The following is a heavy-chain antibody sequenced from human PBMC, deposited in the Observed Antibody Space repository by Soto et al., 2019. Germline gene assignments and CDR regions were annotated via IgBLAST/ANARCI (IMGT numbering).Heavy chain of an antibody. D-gene: IGHD2-2*01. CDR1: GYTFTGYY. V-gene: IGHV1-2*04. CDR3: ATLGYCISTSCYGGGYYYGMDV. J-gene: IGHJ6*02. Sequence: ASVKVSCKASGYTFTGYYMHWVRQAPGQGLEWMGWINPNSGGTNYAQKFQGWVTMTRDTSISTAYMELSRLRSDDTAVYYCATLGYCISTSCYGGGYYYGMDVWGQGTRVTVSS. CDR2: INPNSGGT.